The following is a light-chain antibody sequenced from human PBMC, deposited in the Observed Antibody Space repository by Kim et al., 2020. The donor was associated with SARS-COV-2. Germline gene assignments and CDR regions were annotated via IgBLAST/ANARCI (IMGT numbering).Light chain of an antibody. J-gene: IGKJ4*01. CDR1: QGISSY. CDR2: AAS. Sequence: DIQLTHSPSFLSASVRDRVTITCRASQGISSYLAWYQQKPGKAPKLLIYAASTLQSGVPSRFSGSGSGTEFTLTINSLQPEDFATYYCQQLNSYPLTFGGGTKVDIK. V-gene: IGKV1-9*01. CDR3: QQLNSYPLT.